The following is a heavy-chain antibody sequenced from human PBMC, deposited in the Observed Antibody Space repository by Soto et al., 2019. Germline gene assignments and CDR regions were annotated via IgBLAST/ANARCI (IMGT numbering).Heavy chain of an antibody. J-gene: IGHJ4*02. Sequence: GSLRLSCAASGFTFTATWMDWVRQAPGEGLEWVGRIKSKTHGGTTDYAAPVKARFTISRDDSENTLYLQMNSLITEDTAVYYCATDFLQLGTTFDYWGPGTLVTVSS. CDR3: ATDFLQLGTTFDY. CDR1: GFTFTATW. CDR2: IKSKTHGGTT. V-gene: IGHV3-15*01. D-gene: IGHD1-1*01.